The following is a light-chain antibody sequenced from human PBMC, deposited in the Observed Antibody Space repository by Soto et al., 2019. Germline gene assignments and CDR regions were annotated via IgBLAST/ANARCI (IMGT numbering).Light chain of an antibody. J-gene: IGKJ4*01. CDR1: QSVSSD. CDR2: GAS. CDR3: QQYNNWALVI. V-gene: IGKV3-15*01. Sequence: EIVMTQSPATLSVSPGERVTLSCRASQSVSSDLAWYQQKPGQAPRLLIYGASTRATGIPARFSGSGSGTGFTLTISSLQSEDFAVYYCQQYNNWALVIFGGGTK.